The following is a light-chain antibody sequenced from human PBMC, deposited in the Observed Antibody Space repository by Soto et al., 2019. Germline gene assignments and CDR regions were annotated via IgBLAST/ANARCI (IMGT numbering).Light chain of an antibody. CDR2: TAA. V-gene: IGKV1-39*01. Sequence: IQMTQSPSSLSASVGDRVTITCRASQRITTYLNWYQQKPGKAPKLLISTAATLQGGVPSRFIGSRPGTDFTLTITTLQPEDFATYFCQQSYSTPYTFGQGTKREIK. J-gene: IGKJ2*01. CDR1: QRITTY. CDR3: QQSYSTPYT.